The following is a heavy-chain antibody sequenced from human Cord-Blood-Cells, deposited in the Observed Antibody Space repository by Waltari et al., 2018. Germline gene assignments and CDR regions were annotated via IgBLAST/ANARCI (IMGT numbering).Heavy chain of an antibody. J-gene: IGHJ4*02. CDR3: ARSYPDNYDILTGYYFDY. CDR2: INHSGRT. Sequence: QVQLQQWGAGLLKPSETLSLPCAVYGGSFSGYYWRWIRLPPGKGLEWIGEINHSGRTNYNPSLKSRVTISVDTSKNQFSLKLSSVTAADTAVYYCARSYPDNYDILTGYYFDYWGQGTLVTVSS. V-gene: IGHV4-34*01. CDR1: GGSFSGYY. D-gene: IGHD3-9*01.